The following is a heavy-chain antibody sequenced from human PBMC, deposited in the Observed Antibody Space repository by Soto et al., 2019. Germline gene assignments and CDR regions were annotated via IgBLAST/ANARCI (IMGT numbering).Heavy chain of an antibody. V-gene: IGHV3-66*01. CDR1: GFTVSSNY. D-gene: IGHD3-3*01. Sequence: EVQLVASGGGLVQPGGSLRLSCAASGFTVSSNYMSWVRQAPGKGLEWVSVIYSGGSTYYADSVKGRFTISRDNSKNTLYLQMNSLRAEDTAVYYCARDGGRDYDFWSGYHFDYWGQGTLVTVSS. CDR2: IYSGGST. CDR3: ARDGGRDYDFWSGYHFDY. J-gene: IGHJ4*02.